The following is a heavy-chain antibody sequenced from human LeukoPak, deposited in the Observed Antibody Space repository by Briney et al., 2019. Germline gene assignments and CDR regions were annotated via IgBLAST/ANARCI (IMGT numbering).Heavy chain of an antibody. V-gene: IGHV3-7*04. J-gene: IGHJ4*02. Sequence: GGSLRLSCAASGFTFSTYWMHWVRQAPGKGLEWVANINQDGSDKQYVDSVKGRFAISRDNAENSLYLQMNSLKAEDTAVYYCGRFTRSGNSVYWGQGTLVTVSS. CDR1: GFTFSTYW. D-gene: IGHD1-26*01. CDR2: INQDGSDK. CDR3: GRFTRSGNSVY.